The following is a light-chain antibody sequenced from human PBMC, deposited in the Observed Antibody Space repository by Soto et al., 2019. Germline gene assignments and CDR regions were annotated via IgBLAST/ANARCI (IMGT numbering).Light chain of an antibody. Sequence: DIQMTQSPSALSASVGDRVTITCRASQGISNYLAWYQQKPGKAPKLLIYKASTLKSGVPSRFSGSGSETDFTLTISSLQPEDFATYSCQHSTTWTFGQGTKVDIK. CDR2: KAS. V-gene: IGKV1-39*01. CDR3: QHSTTWT. J-gene: IGKJ1*01. CDR1: QGISNY.